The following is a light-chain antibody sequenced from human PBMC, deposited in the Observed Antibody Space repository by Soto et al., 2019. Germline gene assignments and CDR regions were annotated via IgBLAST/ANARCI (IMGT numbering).Light chain of an antibody. CDR2: DAS. CDR1: QSVSSS. Sequence: EIVLTQSPDTLSLSPGERATLSCRASQSVSSSLAWYQQKPGQAPRLLIYDASNRATGIPARFSGSGSGTDFTLTISSLEPEEFAVYYCQQSSNWPREVTFGPGTKVDIK. CDR3: QQSSNWPREVT. J-gene: IGKJ3*01. V-gene: IGKV3-11*01.